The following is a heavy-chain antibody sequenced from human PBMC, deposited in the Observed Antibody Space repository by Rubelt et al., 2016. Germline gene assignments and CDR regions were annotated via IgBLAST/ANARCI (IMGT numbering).Heavy chain of an antibody. CDR3: NSVVVHRFDY. CDR2: INYSGGT. V-gene: IGHV4-34*01. Sequence: QVQLQQWGAGLLKPSETLSLTCAVYGGSFSGYYWSWIRQPPGKGLEWIWEINYSGGTNSNPSLQRRDTISLDTAKNQFSLKLSSVTAADTAVYYCNSVVVHRFDYWGQGTLVTVSS. D-gene: IGHD2-15*01. J-gene: IGHJ4*02. CDR1: GGSFSGYY.